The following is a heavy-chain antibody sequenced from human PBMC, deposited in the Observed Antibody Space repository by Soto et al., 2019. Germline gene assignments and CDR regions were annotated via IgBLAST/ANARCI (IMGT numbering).Heavy chain of an antibody. CDR2: IWYDGSNK. J-gene: IGHJ4*02. D-gene: IGHD2-15*01. V-gene: IGHV3-33*01. CDR3: ARDYGGRWWEHGASDY. CDR1: GFTFSSYG. Sequence: QVQPVESGGGVVQPGRSLRLSCAASGFTFSSYGMHWVRQAPGKGLEWVAVIWYDGSNKYYADSVKGRFTISRDNSKNTLYLQMNSLRAEDTAVYYCARDYGGRWWEHGASDYWGQGTLVTVSS.